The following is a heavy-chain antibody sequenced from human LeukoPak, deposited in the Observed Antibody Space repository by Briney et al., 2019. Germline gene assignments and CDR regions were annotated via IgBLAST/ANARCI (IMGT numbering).Heavy chain of an antibody. D-gene: IGHD4-23*01. V-gene: IGHV1-2*02. Sequence: PNSAGTNYAQKFHASVTMTRERAISTAYMELSRVRSDDTAVYYCARDRNLLLYGGNVLFDPWGQGTLVTVSS. CDR3: ARDRNLLLYGGNVLFDP. J-gene: IGHJ5*02. CDR2: PNSAGT.